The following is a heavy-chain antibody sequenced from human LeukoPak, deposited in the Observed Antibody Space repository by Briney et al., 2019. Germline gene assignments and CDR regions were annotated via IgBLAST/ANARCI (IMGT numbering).Heavy chain of an antibody. CDR1: GFTFSSYS. J-gene: IGHJ1*01. CDR2: ISSRSSYI. V-gene: IGHV3-21*01. D-gene: IGHD6-6*01. CDR3: ARDLTSSSTAYFQH. Sequence: PGGSLRLSCAASGFTFSSYSMNWVRQVPGKGLEWVSSISSRSSYIYYADSVKGRFTISRDDAKNSLYLQMNSLRAEDTAVYYCARDLTSSSTAYFQHWGQGTLVTVSS.